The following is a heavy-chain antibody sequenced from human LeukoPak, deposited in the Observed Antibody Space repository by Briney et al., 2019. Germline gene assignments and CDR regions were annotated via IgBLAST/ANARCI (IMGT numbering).Heavy chain of an antibody. D-gene: IGHD6-13*01. V-gene: IGHV4-4*07. Sequence: PSETLSLTCSVSGGSITSYFWSWLRQPAGKGLEWIGRISTSGTTNYNPSLKSRVTLSVDTSKNQFSLKMNSVTATDTAVYYCARGDSSWKGEYFQHWGQGSLVTVSS. CDR3: ARGDSSWKGEYFQH. J-gene: IGHJ1*01. CDR1: GGSITSYF. CDR2: ISTSGTT.